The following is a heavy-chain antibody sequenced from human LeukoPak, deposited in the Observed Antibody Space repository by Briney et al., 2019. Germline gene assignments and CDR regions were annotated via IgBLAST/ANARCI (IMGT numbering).Heavy chain of an antibody. CDR2: TNTYNGNT. J-gene: IGHJ3*02. D-gene: IGHD6-6*01. CDR3: VRVSSSRGKLDAFDI. CDR1: GYTLTSYG. V-gene: IGHV1-18*01. Sequence: ALVKVSCKASGYTLTSYGISWVRQAPGQGLVCMGWTNTYNGNTNYAQNLQGRVTMTIDTSTSTAYMELRSLRSDDTAVYYCVRVSSSRGKLDAFDIWGQGTMVTVSS.